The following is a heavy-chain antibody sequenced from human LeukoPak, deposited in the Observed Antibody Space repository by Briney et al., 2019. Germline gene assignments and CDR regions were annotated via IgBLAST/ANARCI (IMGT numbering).Heavy chain of an antibody. J-gene: IGHJ4*02. CDR1: GYSVTSYW. Sequence: GEPLKISCQGSGYSVTSYWIGWVRQMPGKRLEWVGIIYPGDSDTRYSPSFQGQVTISADKSISTAYLQWSSLKASDTAMYYCARIAQYYYDSSHFDYWGQGTLVTVSS. CDR2: IYPGDSDT. CDR3: ARIAQYYYDSSHFDY. D-gene: IGHD3-22*01. V-gene: IGHV5-51*01.